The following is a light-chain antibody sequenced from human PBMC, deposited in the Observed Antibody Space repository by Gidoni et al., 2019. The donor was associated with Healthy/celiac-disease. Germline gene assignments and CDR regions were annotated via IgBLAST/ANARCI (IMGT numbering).Light chain of an antibody. Sequence: AIQMTQSPSSLSASVGDRVTITCRASQGIRNDLGWDQQKPGKAPKLLIYAASSLQSGVPSRFSGSGSGTDFTLTISSLQPEEFATYYCRQDYNYPWTFGQGTKVEIK. CDR1: QGIRND. J-gene: IGKJ1*01. V-gene: IGKV1-6*01. CDR3: RQDYNYPWT. CDR2: AAS.